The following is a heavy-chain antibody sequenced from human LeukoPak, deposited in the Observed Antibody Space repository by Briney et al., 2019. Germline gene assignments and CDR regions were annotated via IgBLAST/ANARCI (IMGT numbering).Heavy chain of an antibody. CDR2: FDTEQGET. J-gene: IGHJ3*01. CDR3: AREDPSGLDVFDL. D-gene: IGHD5-12*01. Sequence: ASVKVSCKVSGHPLGELSIHWVRQAPGKGLEWMGGFDTEQGETISAQKFQDRVTMTEDISTDTSYLHLNTLKSEDTAVYYCAREDPSGLDVFDLWGQGTLLIVS. CDR1: GHPLGELS. V-gene: IGHV1-24*01.